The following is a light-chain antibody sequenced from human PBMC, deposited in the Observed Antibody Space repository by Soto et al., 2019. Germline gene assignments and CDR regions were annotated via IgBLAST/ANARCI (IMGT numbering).Light chain of an antibody. J-gene: IGKJ5*01. V-gene: IGKV3-20*01. CDR1: QSVGTS. Sequence: EIVLTQSPATLSLSPVERATLSCMASQSVGTSLAWYQQKPGQTPRLLVYGASSRATGIPDRFSGSGSGTDFTLTISRLEPEDFAVYYCQQHGTSPITFGQGTRLEIK. CDR2: GAS. CDR3: QQHGTSPIT.